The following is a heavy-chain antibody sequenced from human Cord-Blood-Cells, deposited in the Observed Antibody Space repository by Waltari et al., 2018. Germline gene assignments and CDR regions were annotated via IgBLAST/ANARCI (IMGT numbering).Heavy chain of an antibody. V-gene: IGHV4-34*01. Sequence: QVQLQQWGAGLLKPSETLSLTCAVYGGSFSGSYCSWIRPPPGKGLEWIGEINHSGSTNYNPSLKSRVTISVDTSKNQFSLKLSSVTAADTAVYYCAGAPYGSGLDYWGQGTLVTVSS. CDR1: GGSFSGSY. CDR3: AGAPYGSGLDY. J-gene: IGHJ4*02. D-gene: IGHD3-10*01. CDR2: INHSGST.